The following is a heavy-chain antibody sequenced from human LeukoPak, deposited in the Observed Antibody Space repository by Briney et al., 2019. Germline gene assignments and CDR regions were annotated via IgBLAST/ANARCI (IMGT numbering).Heavy chain of an antibody. Sequence: ASVKVSCKTSGGTFLSHTFSWVRQAPGQGLEWMGKITPVIEAANYAQTFQGRVSIYADKSTTTVYMDLSGLRPDDTAVYYCARVNLRGSNYNWFDPWGQGTRVTVSS. CDR2: ITPVIEAA. J-gene: IGHJ5*02. CDR1: GGTFLSHT. D-gene: IGHD3-10*01. V-gene: IGHV1-69*08. CDR3: ARVNLRGSNYNWFDP.